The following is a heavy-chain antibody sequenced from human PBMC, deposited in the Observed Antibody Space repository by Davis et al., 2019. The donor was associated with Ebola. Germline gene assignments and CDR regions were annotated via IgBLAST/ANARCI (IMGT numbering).Heavy chain of an antibody. D-gene: IGHD3-3*01. J-gene: IGHJ3*02. V-gene: IGHV1-18*01. Sequence: ASVKVSCKASGGTFSSNAINWVRQAPGQGLEWMGWISPYNDNTKYAQKIQGRVTMTTDTSTNTAYMELRSLRSDDTAVYYCARDRSLLRFLEWLSRDTAFDIWGQGTMVTVSS. CDR3: ARDRSLLRFLEWLSRDTAFDI. CDR2: ISPYNDNT. CDR1: GGTFSSNA.